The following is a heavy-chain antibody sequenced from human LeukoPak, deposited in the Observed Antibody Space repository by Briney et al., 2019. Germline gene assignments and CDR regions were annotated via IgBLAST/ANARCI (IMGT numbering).Heavy chain of an antibody. CDR1: GFTFSRHG. J-gene: IGHJ6*02. D-gene: IGHD3-16*01. CDR2: INHNGNVN. V-gene: IGHV3-7*03. Sequence: QAGGSLRLSCAPSGFTFSRHGMHWVRQAPGKGLEWVASINHNGNVNYYVDSVKGRFTISRDNAKNSLYLQMSNLRAEDTAVYFCARGGGLDVWGQGATVTVSS. CDR3: ARGGGLDV.